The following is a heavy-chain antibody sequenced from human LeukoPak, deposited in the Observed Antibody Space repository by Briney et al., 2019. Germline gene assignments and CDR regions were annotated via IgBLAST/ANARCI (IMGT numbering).Heavy chain of an antibody. D-gene: IGHD4-17*01. J-gene: IGHJ6*03. CDR2: MNTNSGNI. CDR3: ARTAVGHYYYYMDV. Sequence: GASVKVSCKASGYTFTSYDINWVRQATGQGLEWMGWMNTNSGNIGYAQKFQDRVTITRNTSISTDYMELSSLRSEDTAVYYCARTAVGHYYYYMDVWGKGTTVTVSS. V-gene: IGHV1-8*03. CDR1: GYTFTSYD.